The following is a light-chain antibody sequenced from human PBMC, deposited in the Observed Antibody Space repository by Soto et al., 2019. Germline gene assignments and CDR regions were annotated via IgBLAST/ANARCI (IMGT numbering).Light chain of an antibody. CDR1: QRISSN. J-gene: IGKJ1*01. V-gene: IGKV3-15*01. CDR2: GAS. CDR3: QQYATSPPRT. Sequence: IGMTQSPATLSVSPGERATLSCRARQRISSNLAWYQQKPGQAPRLLIYGASTRATGIPARFSGSGSGTDFTLTISRLETEDFGVYYCQQYATSPPRTFGQGTKVDIK.